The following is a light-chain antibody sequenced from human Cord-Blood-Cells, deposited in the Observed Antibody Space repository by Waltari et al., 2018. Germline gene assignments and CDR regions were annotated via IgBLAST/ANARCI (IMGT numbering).Light chain of an antibody. J-gene: IGLJ1*01. CDR1: ELPKQY. Sequence: SYELPQPPSVSVSPGQTARITCSGDELPKQYAYWYQQKPGQAPVLVIYKDSERPSGIPERFSGSSSGTTVTLTISGVQAEDEADYYCQSADSSGTYYVFGTGTKVTVL. V-gene: IGLV3-25*03. CDR3: QSADSSGTYYV. CDR2: KDS.